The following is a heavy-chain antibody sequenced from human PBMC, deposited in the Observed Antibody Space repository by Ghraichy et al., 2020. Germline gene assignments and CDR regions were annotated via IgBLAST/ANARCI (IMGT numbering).Heavy chain of an antibody. Sequence: SVKVSCKASGYTFTGYYMHWVRQAPGQGLEWMGWINPNSGGTNYAQKFQGRVTMTRDTSISTAYMELSRLRSDDTAVYYCARGGSRQQLVLDAFDIWGQGTMVTVSS. CDR2: INPNSGGT. CDR1: GYTFTGYY. CDR3: ARGGSRQQLVLDAFDI. V-gene: IGHV1-2*02. D-gene: IGHD6-13*01. J-gene: IGHJ3*02.